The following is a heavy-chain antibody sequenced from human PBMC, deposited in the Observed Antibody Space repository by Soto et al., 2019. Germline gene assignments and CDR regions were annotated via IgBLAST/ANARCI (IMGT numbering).Heavy chain of an antibody. CDR3: VREACRSRGCPSWDYMDV. V-gene: IGHV3-13*01. CDR1: GFIFSSYD. D-gene: IGHD2-15*01. CDR2: IGVGGET. Sequence: EVQLMESGGGLVQPGGSLRLSCAASGFIFSSYDMHWVRRAAGKGLEWVSAIGVGGETYYPASGHPGSVRGRFTISRENAKNSLYLQMNGLAAGDTAVYYCVREACRSRGCPSWDYMDVWGKGTTVTVS. J-gene: IGHJ6*03.